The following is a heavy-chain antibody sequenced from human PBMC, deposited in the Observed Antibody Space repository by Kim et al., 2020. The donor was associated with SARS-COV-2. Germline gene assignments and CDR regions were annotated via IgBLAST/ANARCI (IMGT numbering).Heavy chain of an antibody. V-gene: IGHV1-2*06. J-gene: IGHJ4*02. CDR2: INPNSGGT. Sequence: ASVKVSCKASGYIFTDYYLHWVRQAPGQGLEWMGRINPNSGGTNSAQKFRGRVTMTRDTSISTAYMALSSLTSDDTAVYFCAKGFYDSCHIYFFDYWGQGTLVTVSS. CDR1: GYIFTDYY. D-gene: IGHD3-22*01. CDR3: AKGFYDSCHIYFFDY.